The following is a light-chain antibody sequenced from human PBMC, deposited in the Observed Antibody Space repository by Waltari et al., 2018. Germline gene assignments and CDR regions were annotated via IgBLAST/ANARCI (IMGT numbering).Light chain of an antibody. V-gene: IGLV2-11*01. J-gene: IGLJ2*01. CDR3: CSYAGRYTSV. CDR2: DVD. Sequence: QSALTQPRSVSGSPGQSVTLSCTATNSDVGAYNYVSWYQHRPGKAPQLVIFDVDKRPSGVPDRFSGSKAGNTASLTISGLQADDEADYYCCSYAGRYTSVFGGGTKVTVL. CDR1: NSDVGAYNY.